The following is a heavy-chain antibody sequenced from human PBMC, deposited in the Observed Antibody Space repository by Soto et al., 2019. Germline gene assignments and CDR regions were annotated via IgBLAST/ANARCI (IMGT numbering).Heavy chain of an antibody. J-gene: IGHJ4*02. CDR3: ATLTIVVTAIRVFDY. V-gene: IGHV3-30-3*01. D-gene: IGHD2-21*02. Sequence: GGSLRLSCAASGFTFSSYAMHWVRQAPGKGLEWVAVISYDGSNKYYADSVKGRFTISRDNSKNTLYLQMNSLRAEDTAVYYCATLTIVVTAIRVFDYWGQGTLVTV. CDR1: GFTFSSYA. CDR2: ISYDGSNK.